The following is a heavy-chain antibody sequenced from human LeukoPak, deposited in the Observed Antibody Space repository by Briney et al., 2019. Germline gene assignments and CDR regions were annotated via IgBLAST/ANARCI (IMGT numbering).Heavy chain of an antibody. CDR3: ARDTAYGMDV. Sequence: PGGSLRLSCAASGFTFSRDWMHWVRQAPGKGLVWVSRIKSDGSSTTYADSVKGRFTISRDNAKSTLYLQMNSLRAEDTAVYYCARDTAYGMDVWGQGTTVTVSS. V-gene: IGHV3-74*01. J-gene: IGHJ6*02. CDR2: IKSDGSST. CDR1: GFTFSRDW.